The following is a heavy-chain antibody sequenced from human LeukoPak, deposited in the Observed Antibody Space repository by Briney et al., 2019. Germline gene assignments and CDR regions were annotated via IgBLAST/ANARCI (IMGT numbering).Heavy chain of an antibody. CDR3: AKAQWGVVAAFDY. D-gene: IGHD2-15*01. CDR2: ISGSGGST. CDR1: GFTFSSYA. Sequence: PGGSLRLSCIASGFTFSSYAMSWVRQAPGKGLEWVSAISGSGGSTYYADSVKGRFTISRDNSKNTLYLQMNSLRAEDTAVYYCAKAQWGVVAAFDYWGQGTLVTVSS. V-gene: IGHV3-23*01. J-gene: IGHJ4*02.